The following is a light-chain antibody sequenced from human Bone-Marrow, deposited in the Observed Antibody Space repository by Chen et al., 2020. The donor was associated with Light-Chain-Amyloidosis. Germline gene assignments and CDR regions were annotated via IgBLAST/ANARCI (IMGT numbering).Light chain of an antibody. V-gene: IGLV3-21*02. J-gene: IGLJ3*02. CDR2: YDS. Sequence: SYVLTQPSSVSVAPGQTATNACGGNNIGSTSVHWYQQTPGKAPLLVVYYDSDRPSGIPERLSGSNSGNTATLTISRVEAGDEADYYCQVWDRSSDRPVFGGGTKLTVL. CDR3: QVWDRSSDRPV. CDR1: NIGSTS.